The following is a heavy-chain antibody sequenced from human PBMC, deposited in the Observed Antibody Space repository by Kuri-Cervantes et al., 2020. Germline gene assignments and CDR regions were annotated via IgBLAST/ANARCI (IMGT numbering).Heavy chain of an antibody. Sequence: GESLKISCAASGFTFSTYSMAWVRQAPGKGLEWVSSISSNNNYIYYAASVKGRFTISRDNAKNSLYLQMSSLRAEDTAVYYCARIHSDYTDYVDNPLGQGYFLDYWGQGALVTSP. CDR1: GFTFSTYS. D-gene: IGHD4-11*01. CDR2: ISSNNNYI. CDR3: ARIHSDYTDYVDNPLGQGYFLDY. V-gene: IGHV3-21*01. J-gene: IGHJ4*02.